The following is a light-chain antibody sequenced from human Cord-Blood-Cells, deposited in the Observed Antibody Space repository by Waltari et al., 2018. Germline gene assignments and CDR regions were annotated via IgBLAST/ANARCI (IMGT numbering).Light chain of an antibody. CDR1: QSVSSSY. J-gene: IGKJ5*01. Sequence: ELVLTQSPGTLPLSPGERATLSCRASQSVSSSYLAWYQQKPGQAPRLLIYGASSRATGSPDRFSGSGGGTDFTITISRLEPEDFAVYYCQQWITFGQGTRLEIK. V-gene: IGKV3-20*01. CDR2: GAS. CDR3: QQWIT.